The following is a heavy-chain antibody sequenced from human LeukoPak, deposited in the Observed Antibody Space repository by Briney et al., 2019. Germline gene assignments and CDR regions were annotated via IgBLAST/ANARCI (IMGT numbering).Heavy chain of an antibody. CDR2: IVGSGGST. D-gene: IGHD2-21*01. CDR1: GFTFSSYA. V-gene: IGHV3-23*01. J-gene: IGHJ4*02. Sequence: HPGGSLRLSCAASGFTFSSYAMRWVRQAPGKGLEWVSTIVGSGGSTLYADSVKGRFTISRDNSKNTLYLQMNSLRAEDTALYYCAKVADVYSVYYFDSWGQGILVTVSS. CDR3: AKVADVYSVYYFDS.